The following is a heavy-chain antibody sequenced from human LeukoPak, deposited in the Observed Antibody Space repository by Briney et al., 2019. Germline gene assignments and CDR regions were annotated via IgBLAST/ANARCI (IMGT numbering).Heavy chain of an antibody. J-gene: IGHJ5*02. V-gene: IGHV1-8*01. CDR2: MNPNSGNT. Sequence: ASVKVSCKASGYTFTSYDINWVRQATGQGLEWMGWMNPNSGNTGYAQKFQGRVTMTRNTSISTAYMELSSLRSEDTAVYYCARGEYCGGDCSYNWFDPWGQGTLVTVSS. CDR3: ARGEYCGGDCSYNWFDP. CDR1: GYTFTSYD. D-gene: IGHD2-21*02.